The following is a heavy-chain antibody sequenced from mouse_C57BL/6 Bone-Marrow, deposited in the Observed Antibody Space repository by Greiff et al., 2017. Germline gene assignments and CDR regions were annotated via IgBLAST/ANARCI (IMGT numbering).Heavy chain of an antibody. J-gene: IGHJ1*03. CDR2: IWRGGST. V-gene: IGHV2-5*01. CDR3: ANNRGWLLVTPYFDV. CDR1: GFSLTSYG. Sequence: QVQLKESGPGLVQPSQSLSITCTASGFSLTSYGVHWVRQSPGKGLEWLGVIWRGGSTDYNAAFMSRLSITKDNSQSQVFYNMNSLQAADTAIYYGANNRGWLLVTPYFDVWGTGTTVTVSS. D-gene: IGHD2-3*01.